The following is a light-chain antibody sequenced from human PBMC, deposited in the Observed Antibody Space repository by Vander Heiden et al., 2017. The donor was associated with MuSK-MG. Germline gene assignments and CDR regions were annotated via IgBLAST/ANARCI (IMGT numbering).Light chain of an antibody. Sequence: IQLTQSPSSLSASVGDRVTITCRASQGISSYLAWYQQKPGKAPKLLTYAACTLKRGGYSCFSGSGDGTDFTLPIIRRQPEDFASYYCQHPNSDLTTFSFGQGTKLDIK. J-gene: IGKJ2*01. CDR2: AAC. V-gene: IGKV1-9*01. CDR1: QGISSY. CDR3: QHPNSDLTTFS.